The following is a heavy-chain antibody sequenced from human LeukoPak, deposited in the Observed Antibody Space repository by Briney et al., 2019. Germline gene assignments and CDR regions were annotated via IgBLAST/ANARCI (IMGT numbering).Heavy chain of an antibody. CDR1: GFTFSTYW. Sequence: PGGSLRLSCAASGFTFSTYWMSWVRQAPGKGLEWVANIKQDGSEKYYVDSVKGRFTISRDNAKNSLYLQMNTLRPEDTAVYYCARDRRTYGSGSYLTGFDYLGRGTLVTVSS. CDR3: ARDRRTYGSGSYLTGFDY. CDR2: IKQDGSEK. J-gene: IGHJ4*02. V-gene: IGHV3-7*01. D-gene: IGHD3-10*01.